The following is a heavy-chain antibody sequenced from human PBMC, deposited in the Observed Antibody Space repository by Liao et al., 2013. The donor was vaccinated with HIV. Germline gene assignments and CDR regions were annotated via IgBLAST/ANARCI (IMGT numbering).Heavy chain of an antibody. CDR2: IYYSGTT. Sequence: QVQLQESGPGLVKPSQTLSLTCTVSGGSISSGDYYWSWIRQPPGKGLEWIGYIYYSGTTYYTPSLKSRLTISLDTSKNHFSLKLSSVTAADSAVYYCARSSTRVMCGDCYPGVLDYWGQGTLVTVSS. CDR3: ARSSTRVMCGDCYPGVLDY. J-gene: IGHJ4*02. V-gene: IGHV4-30-4*08. CDR1: GGSISSGDYY. D-gene: IGHD2-21*01.